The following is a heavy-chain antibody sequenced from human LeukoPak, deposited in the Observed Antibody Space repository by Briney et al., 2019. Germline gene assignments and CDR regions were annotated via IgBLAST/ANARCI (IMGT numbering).Heavy chain of an antibody. CDR2: INWNGGST. V-gene: IGHV3-20*01. CDR3: ARDRQYSSSTYYYYYMDV. D-gene: IGHD6-6*01. CDR1: GFTFSSYA. Sequence: GGSLRLSCAASGFTFSSYAMSWVRQAPGKGLEWVSGINWNGGSTGYADSVKGRFTISRDNAKNSLYLQMNSLRAEDTALYHCARDRQYSSSTYYYYYMDVWGKGTTVTVSS. J-gene: IGHJ6*03.